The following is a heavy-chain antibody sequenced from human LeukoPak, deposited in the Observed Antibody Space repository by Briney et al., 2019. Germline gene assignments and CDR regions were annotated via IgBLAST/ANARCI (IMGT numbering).Heavy chain of an antibody. Sequence: GGSLRLSCGASGFTFSNYGIHWVRQAPGKGLEWVSVIYSGGSTYYADSVKGRFTISRDNSKNTLYLQMNSLRAEDTAVYYCAREGGAYCGGDCYSDAFDIWGQGTMVTVSS. CDR1: GFTFSNYG. V-gene: IGHV3-NL1*01. CDR2: IYSGGST. D-gene: IGHD2-21*02. CDR3: AREGGAYCGGDCYSDAFDI. J-gene: IGHJ3*02.